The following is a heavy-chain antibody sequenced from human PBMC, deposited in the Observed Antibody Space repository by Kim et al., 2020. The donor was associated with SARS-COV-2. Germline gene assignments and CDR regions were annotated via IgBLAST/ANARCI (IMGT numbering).Heavy chain of an antibody. CDR1: GGSFSGYY. Sequence: SETLSLTCAVYGGSFSGYYCSWIRQPPGKGLEWIGEINHSGSTNYNPSLKSRVTISVDTSKNKFSLKLSSVTAADTAVYYCASGQHSNTMIVVAPSEVRLYYGMDVWGQGTTVTVSS. V-gene: IGHV4-34*01. J-gene: IGHJ6*02. CDR2: INHSGST. D-gene: IGHD3-22*01. CDR3: ASGQHSNTMIVVAPSEVRLYYGMDV.